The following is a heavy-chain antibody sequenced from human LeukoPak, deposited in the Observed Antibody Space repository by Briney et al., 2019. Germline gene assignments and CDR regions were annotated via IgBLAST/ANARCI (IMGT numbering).Heavy chain of an antibody. Sequence: GGSLRLSCAASGFTFSSYSMNWVRQAPGKGVEWVSYISSSSSTIYYADSVKGRFTISRDNAKNSLYLQMNSLRAEDTAVYYCARDRGGWYDWFDPWGQGTLVTVSS. CDR1: GFTFSSYS. CDR3: ARDRGGWYDWFDP. V-gene: IGHV3-48*01. D-gene: IGHD6-19*01. J-gene: IGHJ5*02. CDR2: ISSSSSTI.